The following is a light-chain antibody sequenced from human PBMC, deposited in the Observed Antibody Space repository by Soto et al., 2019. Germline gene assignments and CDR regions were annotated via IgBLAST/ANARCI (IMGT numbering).Light chain of an antibody. CDR3: SSYTSSSILYV. V-gene: IGLV2-14*01. CDR1: SSDVGGYNY. J-gene: IGLJ1*01. CDR2: EVT. Sequence: QSVLTQPASVSGSPGQWITISCTGTSSDVGGYNYVSWYQQHQGKAPQLIIYEVTNRPSGVSNRFSGSKSGNTASLTISGLQAEDEADYYCSSYTSSSILYVFGTGTQVTVL.